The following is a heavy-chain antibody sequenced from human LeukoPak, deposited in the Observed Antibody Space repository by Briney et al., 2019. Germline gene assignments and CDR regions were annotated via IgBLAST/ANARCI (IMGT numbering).Heavy chain of an antibody. D-gene: IGHD5-12*01. CDR1: GYTFTSYG. Sequence: ASVKVSCKASGYTFTSYGISWVRQAPGQGREWMGWISAYNGNTNYAQKLEGRVTMTTDTSTSTAYMELRSLRSDDTAVYYCASISGYDPYYYYYGMDVWSQGTTVTVSS. CDR3: ASISGYDPYYYYYGMDV. V-gene: IGHV1-18*01. J-gene: IGHJ6*02. CDR2: ISAYNGNT.